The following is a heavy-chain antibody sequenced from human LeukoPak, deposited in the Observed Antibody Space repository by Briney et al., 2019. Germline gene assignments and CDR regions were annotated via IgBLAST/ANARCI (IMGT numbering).Heavy chain of an antibody. CDR1: GFTFNSYG. CDR2: NSSSGSTI. CDR3: ARARGSYSFDY. Sequence: GRSLRLSCAASGFTFNSYGMHWVRQAPGKGLEWVSYNSSSGSTIYDADSVKGRFTISRDNAKNSLYLQMNSLRAEDTAVYYCARARGSYSFDYWGQGTLVTVSS. V-gene: IGHV3-48*04. D-gene: IGHD1-26*01. J-gene: IGHJ4*02.